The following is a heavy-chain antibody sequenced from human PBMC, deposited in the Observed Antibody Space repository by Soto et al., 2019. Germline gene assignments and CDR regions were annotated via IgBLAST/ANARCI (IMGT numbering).Heavy chain of an antibody. D-gene: IGHD5-12*01. Sequence: QVQLVQSGAEVKKPGSSVKVSCKASGGTFSSYAISWVRQAPGQGLEWMGGIIPIFGTANYAQKFQGRVTITSDESTSTAYMELISLRSEDTALYYCSRGYSGYDFCFYWGQEPWSPSPQ. CDR3: SRGYSGYDFCFY. CDR2: IIPIFGTA. CDR1: GGTFSSYA. V-gene: IGHV1-69*01. J-gene: IGHJ4*01.